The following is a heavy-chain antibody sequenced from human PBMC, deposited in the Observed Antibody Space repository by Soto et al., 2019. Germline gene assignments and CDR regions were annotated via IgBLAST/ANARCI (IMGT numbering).Heavy chain of an antibody. V-gene: IGHV4-4*07. Sequence: SETLSLTCTVSGGSISSYYWSWIRQPAGKGLEWIGRIYTSGSTNYNPSLKSRVTMSVDTSKNQFSLKLCSVTAADTAVYYCARGGAPAGSNYYYYGMDVWGQGTKVTVYS. CDR1: GGSISSYY. D-gene: IGHD6-13*01. CDR2: IYTSGST. CDR3: ARGGAPAGSNYYYYGMDV. J-gene: IGHJ6*02.